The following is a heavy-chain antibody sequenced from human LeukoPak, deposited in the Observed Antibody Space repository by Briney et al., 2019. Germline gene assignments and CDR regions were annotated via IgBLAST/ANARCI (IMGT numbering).Heavy chain of an antibody. V-gene: IGHV1-18*01. CDR1: GYTFTSYG. CDR3: ARDAKYIYSSGWPDFDY. J-gene: IGHJ4*02. Sequence: GASVKVSCKASGYTFTSYGISWVRQAPGQGLEWMGWISAYNGNTNYAQKLQGRVTMTTDTSTSTAYMELRSLRSDDTAVYYCARDAKYIYSSGWPDFDYWGQGTLVTVSS. CDR2: ISAYNGNT. D-gene: IGHD6-19*01.